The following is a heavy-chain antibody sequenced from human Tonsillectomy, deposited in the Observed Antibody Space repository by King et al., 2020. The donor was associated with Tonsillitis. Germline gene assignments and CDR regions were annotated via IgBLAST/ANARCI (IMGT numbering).Heavy chain of an antibody. CDR3: ARGRGXYSSSWDCS. Sequence: VQLVESGGGVVQPGRSLRLSCAASGFPFSSYAMHWVRQAPGKGLEWVAVISFDESNKDHADSVKGRFTISRDNSKGTLYLQMNSLRAEDTAVYYCARGRGXYSSSWDCSWGQGTLVTVSA. CDR2: ISFDESNK. CDR1: GFPFSSYA. V-gene: IGHV3-30-3*01. J-gene: IGHJ5*02. D-gene: IGHD6-13*01.